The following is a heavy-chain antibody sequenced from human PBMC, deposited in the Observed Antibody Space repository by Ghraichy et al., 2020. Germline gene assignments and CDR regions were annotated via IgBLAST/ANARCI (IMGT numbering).Heavy chain of an antibody. CDR1: GGTFSSYA. J-gene: IGHJ3*02. CDR2: IIPIFGTA. V-gene: IGHV1-69*05. D-gene: IGHD1-26*01. CDR3: ARGAVGVDDAFDI. Sequence: SVKVSCKASGGTFSSYAISWVRQAPGQGLEWMGGIIPIFGTANYAQKFQGRVTITTDESTSTAYMELSSLRSEDTAVYYRARGAVGVDDAFDIWGQGTMVTVSS.